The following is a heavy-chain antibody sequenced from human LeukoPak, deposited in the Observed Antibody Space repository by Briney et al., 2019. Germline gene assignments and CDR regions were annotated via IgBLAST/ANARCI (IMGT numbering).Heavy chain of an antibody. Sequence: ASVTVSCKASGYTFTGYYMHWVRQAPGQGLEWMGWINPNSGGTNYAQKFQGRVTMTRDTSISTAYMELSRLRSDDTAVYYCARVSGYYGSGVESSWKELDYWGQGTLVTVSS. CDR1: GYTFTGYY. V-gene: IGHV1-2*02. CDR2: INPNSGGT. J-gene: IGHJ4*02. CDR3: ARVSGYYGSGVESSWKELDY. D-gene: IGHD3-10*01.